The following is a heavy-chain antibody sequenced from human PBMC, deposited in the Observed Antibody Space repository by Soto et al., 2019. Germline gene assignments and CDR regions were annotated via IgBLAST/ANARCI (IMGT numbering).Heavy chain of an antibody. CDR3: ASFGPPAGRYYYYYMDV. J-gene: IGHJ6*03. CDR1: GGSISSYY. CDR2: IYYSGST. D-gene: IGHD3-10*01. Sequence: SETLSLTCTVSGGSISSYYWSWIRQPPGKGLEWIGYIYYSGSTNYNPSLKSRVTISVDTSKNQFSLKLSSVTAADTAVYYCASFGPPAGRYYYYYMDVWGKGTTVTVSS. V-gene: IGHV4-59*08.